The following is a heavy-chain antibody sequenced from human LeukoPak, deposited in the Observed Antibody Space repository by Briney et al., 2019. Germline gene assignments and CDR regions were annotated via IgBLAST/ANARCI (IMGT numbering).Heavy chain of an antibody. V-gene: IGHV1-18*04. Sequence: ASVKVSCKASGYTFTGYYMHWVRQAPGQGLEWMGWISAYNGNTNYAQKLQGRVTMTTDTSTSTAYMELRSLRSDDTAAYYCVSGSYYLGDFDYWGQGTLVTVSS. CDR3: VSGSYYLGDFDY. CDR1: GYTFTGYY. J-gene: IGHJ4*02. CDR2: ISAYNGNT. D-gene: IGHD1-26*01.